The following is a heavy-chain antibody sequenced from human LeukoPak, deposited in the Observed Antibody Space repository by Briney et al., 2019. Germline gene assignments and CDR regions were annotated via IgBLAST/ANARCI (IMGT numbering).Heavy chain of an antibody. D-gene: IGHD4-17*01. V-gene: IGHV3-23*01. Sequence: GGSLRLSCAASGFTFSSYATTWVRQAPGKGLEWVSAISRTGSGTYYADSVKGRFTVSRDNSKNTLYLQINSLRVEDTAIYYCAKDTEGYGDYPNWFDPWGQGTLVTVSS. CDR3: AKDTEGYGDYPNWFDP. CDR1: GFTFSSYA. CDR2: ISRTGSGT. J-gene: IGHJ5*02.